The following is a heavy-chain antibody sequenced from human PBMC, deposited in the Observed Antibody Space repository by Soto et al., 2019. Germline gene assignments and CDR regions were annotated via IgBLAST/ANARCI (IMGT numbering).Heavy chain of an antibody. Sequence: PGGSLRLSCAASGSSFSDYYMSWIRQSPGKGLEWLSYITSSSSYTHYADSVKGRFTISRDNAKNSLYLQMYSLRAEDTAVYYCAGGQDNLAVNFDYWGQGTPVTVS. D-gene: IGHD1-1*01. CDR2: ITSSSSYT. CDR3: AGGQDNLAVNFDY. J-gene: IGHJ4*02. V-gene: IGHV3-11*03. CDR1: GSSFSDYY.